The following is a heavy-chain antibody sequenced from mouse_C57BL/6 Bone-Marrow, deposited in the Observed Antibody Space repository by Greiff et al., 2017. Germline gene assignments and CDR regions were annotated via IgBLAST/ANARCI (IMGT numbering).Heavy chain of an antibody. CDR2: IYPGNSDT. CDR3: TRKALGRRGGYFDV. V-gene: IGHV1-5*01. D-gene: IGHD4-1*01. Sequence: VQLQQSGTVLARPGASVKMSCKTSGYTFTSYWMHWVKQRPGQGLEWIGAIYPGNSDTSYNQKFKGKAKLTAVTSASTAYMELSSLTNEDSAVYYCTRKALGRRGGYFDVWGTGTTVTVSS. CDR1: GYTFTSYW. J-gene: IGHJ1*03.